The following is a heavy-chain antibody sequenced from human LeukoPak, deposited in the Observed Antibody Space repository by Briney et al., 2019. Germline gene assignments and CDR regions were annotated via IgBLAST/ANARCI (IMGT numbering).Heavy chain of an antibody. CDR2: IGFAGDT. J-gene: IGHJ2*01. Sequence: GGSLRLSCAASGFTFSDYDMHWVRQTAGKGLEWVSGIGFAGDTYYPGSVKGRFTVSRESAKNSLYLQMNSLRAGDTAVYYCVRDPRIVGATARYFDLWGRGTLVTVSS. CDR1: GFTFSDYD. CDR3: VRDPRIVGATARYFDL. V-gene: IGHV3-13*04. D-gene: IGHD1-26*01.